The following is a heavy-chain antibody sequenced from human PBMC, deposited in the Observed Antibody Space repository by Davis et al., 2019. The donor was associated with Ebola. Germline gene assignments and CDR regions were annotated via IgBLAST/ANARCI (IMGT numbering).Heavy chain of an antibody. J-gene: IGHJ5*02. CDR1: GGSISSGGYY. D-gene: IGHD3-9*01. CDR2: IYYSGST. Sequence: PSETLSLTCTVSGGSISSGGYYWSWIRQHPGKGLEWIGYIYYSGSTYYNPSLKSRVTISVDTSKNQFSLKLSSVTAADTAVYYCARDQGARYFDWLFLGDGWFDPWGQGTLVTVSS. CDR3: ARDQGARYFDWLFLGDGWFDP. V-gene: IGHV4-31*03.